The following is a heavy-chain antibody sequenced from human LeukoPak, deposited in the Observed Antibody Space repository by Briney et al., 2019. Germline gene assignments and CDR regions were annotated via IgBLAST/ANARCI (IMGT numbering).Heavy chain of an antibody. J-gene: IGHJ4*02. CDR3: ASKDTGNYGGNYFDY. CDR1: GGSFSGYY. D-gene: IGHD4-23*01. Sequence: PSETLSLTCAVYGGSFSGYYWSWIRQPPGKGLEWIGEINHSGSTNYNSSLKSRVTISVDTSKNQFSLKLSSVTAADTAVYYCASKDTGNYGGNYFDYWGQGTLVTVSS. V-gene: IGHV4-34*01. CDR2: INHSGST.